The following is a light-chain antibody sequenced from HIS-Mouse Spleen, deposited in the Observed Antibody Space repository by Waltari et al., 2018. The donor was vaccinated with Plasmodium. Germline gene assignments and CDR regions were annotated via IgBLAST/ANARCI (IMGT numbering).Light chain of an antibody. J-gene: IGLJ2*01. V-gene: IGLV3-25*03. CDR2: KDS. CDR1: ALPKQY. CDR3: QSADSSGTYRV. Sequence: SYALTQPPSVSVSPGQTARITCSGDALPKQYASWYQQKPGQAPVLVIYKDSERPSGIPERFSGSSSGTTVTLTISGVQAEDEADYYCQSADSSGTYRVFGGGTKLTVL.